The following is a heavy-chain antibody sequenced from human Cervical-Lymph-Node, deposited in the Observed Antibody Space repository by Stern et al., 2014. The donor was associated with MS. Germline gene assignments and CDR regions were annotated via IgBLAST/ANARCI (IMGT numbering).Heavy chain of an antibody. CDR2: LDWDGNK. CDR1: GFSLSTTGMC. D-gene: IGHD2-21*01. V-gene: IGHV2-70*19. CDR3: VRAREGYYFDY. J-gene: IGHJ4*02. Sequence: ESGPALAKPTPTLTLTCTFSGFSLSTTGMCLSWLRQPPGKALEWLALLDWDGNKHYSTALKTRLTISKDTSKSQVVLTMTNMAPLDTATYFCVRAREGYYFDYWGQGIPVTVSS.